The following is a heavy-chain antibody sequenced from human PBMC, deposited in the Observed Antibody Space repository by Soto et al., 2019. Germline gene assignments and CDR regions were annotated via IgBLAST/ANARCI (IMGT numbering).Heavy chain of an antibody. D-gene: IGHD3-10*01. J-gene: IGHJ5*02. CDR1: GFTVSSSH. CDR2: IYSGGSS. CDR3: ARLGPYGSESYSFRYNWFDP. V-gene: IGHV3-53*01. Sequence: PGGSLILSCTTSGFTVSSSHMTWVRQAPGKGLEWVSVIYSGGSSYYAVSVQGRFTISRDNSKNTVYLQMNSLRGEDTAMYYCARLGPYGSESYSFRYNWFDPWGQGT.